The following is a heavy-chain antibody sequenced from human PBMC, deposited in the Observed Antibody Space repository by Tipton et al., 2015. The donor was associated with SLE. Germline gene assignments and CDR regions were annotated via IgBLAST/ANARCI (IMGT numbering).Heavy chain of an antibody. J-gene: IGHJ4*02. CDR2: IYDSGST. V-gene: IGHV4-38-2*02. CDR3: ARFRREHQLVRLAWL. Sequence: TLSLTCTVSVGSISSGYYWGWIRQPPGKGLEWIGSIYDSGSTFYNPSLKSRVTISADTSKNVFSLRLSSVTAADTAMYYCARFRREHQLVRLAWLWGQGTLVTVSS. D-gene: IGHD1-1*01. CDR1: VGSISSGYY.